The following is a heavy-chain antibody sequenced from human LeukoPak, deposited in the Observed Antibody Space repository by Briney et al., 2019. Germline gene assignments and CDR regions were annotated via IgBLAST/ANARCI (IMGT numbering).Heavy chain of an antibody. D-gene: IGHD1-26*01. Sequence: SETLSLTCTVSGGSISSYYWSWIRQPPGKGLEWIGYIYYSGSTNYNPSLKSRVTISVDTSKNQFSLKLSSVTAADTAVYYCARENVGAMGVNWFDPWGQGTLVTVSS. CDR3: ARENVGAMGVNWFDP. J-gene: IGHJ5*02. CDR1: GGSISSYY. CDR2: IYYSGST. V-gene: IGHV4-59*01.